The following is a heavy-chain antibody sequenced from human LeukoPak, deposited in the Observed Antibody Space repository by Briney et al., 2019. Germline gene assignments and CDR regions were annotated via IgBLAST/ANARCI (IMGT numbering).Heavy chain of an antibody. J-gene: IGHJ6*03. CDR1: GFTFSSYS. Sequence: PGGSLRLSCAASGFTFSSYSMNWVRQAPGKALEWVSAISGSGGSTYYADSVKGRFTISRDNSKNTLYLQMNSLRAEDTAVYYCAKGGDSSGLYYYMDVWGKGTTVTISS. CDR3: AKGGDSSGLYYYMDV. D-gene: IGHD3-22*01. V-gene: IGHV3-23*01. CDR2: ISGSGGST.